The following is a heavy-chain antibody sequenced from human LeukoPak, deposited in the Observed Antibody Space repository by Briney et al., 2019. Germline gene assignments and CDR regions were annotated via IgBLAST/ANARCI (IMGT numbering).Heavy chain of an antibody. CDR2: IRYDGSNK. CDR3: ARDLSRWLQSTRDAFDI. CDR1: GFTFSSYG. D-gene: IGHD5-24*01. J-gene: IGHJ3*02. Sequence: GGSLRLSCAASGFTFSSYGMHWVRQAPGKGLEWVAFIRYDGSNKYYADSVKGRFTISRDNSKNTLYLQMNSLRAEDTAAYYCARDLSRWLQSTRDAFDIWGQGTMVTVSS. V-gene: IGHV3-30*02.